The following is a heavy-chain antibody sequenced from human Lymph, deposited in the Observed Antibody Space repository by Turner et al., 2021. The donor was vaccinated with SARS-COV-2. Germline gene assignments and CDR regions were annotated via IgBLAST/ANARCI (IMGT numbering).Heavy chain of an antibody. D-gene: IGHD1-26*01. CDR3: ARDVGAALDY. V-gene: IGHV3-30-3*01. Sequence: QVQLVESVGGVVEPGRSLRLSCAAAGFTLSSYAMHWVRQAPGKGMRWMALISDDGSNKYYAYSVKSRYTISRDNSKNTLYLQMNSLRADYTAVYYCARDVGAALDYWGQGTLVTVSS. CDR2: ISDDGSNK. CDR1: GFTLSSYA. J-gene: IGHJ4*02.